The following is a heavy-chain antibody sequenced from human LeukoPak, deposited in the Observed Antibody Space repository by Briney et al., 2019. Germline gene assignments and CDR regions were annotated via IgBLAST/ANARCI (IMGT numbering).Heavy chain of an antibody. V-gene: IGHV4-34*01. Sequence: SETLSLTCAVYGGSFSGYNWSWIRQPPGKGLEWIGEINHSGSTNYNPSLKSRVTISVDTSKNQFSLKLSSVTAADTAVYYCARHGEYYDISGYYYFDYWGQGTLVTVSS. CDR3: ARHGEYYDISGYYYFDY. CDR1: GGSFSGYN. D-gene: IGHD3-22*01. CDR2: INHSGST. J-gene: IGHJ4*02.